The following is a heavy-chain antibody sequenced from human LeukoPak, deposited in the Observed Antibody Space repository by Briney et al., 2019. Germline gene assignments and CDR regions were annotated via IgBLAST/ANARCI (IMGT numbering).Heavy chain of an antibody. CDR1: GGSISSYY. CDR2: IYYSGST. Sequence: SETLSLTCTVSGGSISSYYWSWIRQPPGKGLEWTGYIYYSGSTNYNPSLKSRVTISVDTSKNQFSLKLSSVTAADTAVYYCARGVRGGYSYGAPLVYFDYWGQGTLVTVSS. J-gene: IGHJ4*02. V-gene: IGHV4-59*01. CDR3: ARGVRGGYSYGAPLVYFDY. D-gene: IGHD5-18*01.